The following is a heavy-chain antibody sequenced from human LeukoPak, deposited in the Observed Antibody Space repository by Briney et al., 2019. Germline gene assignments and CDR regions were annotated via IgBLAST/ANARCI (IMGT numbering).Heavy chain of an antibody. CDR2: ISAYNGNT. J-gene: IGHJ6*03. CDR3: ARVDSSGWYPYYYMDV. V-gene: IGHV1-18*01. Sequence: GASVKVSCKASGYTFTSYGISWVRQAPGQGLEWMGWISAYNGNTNYAQKLQGRVTMTTDTSTSTAYMELRSLRSHDTAVYYCARVDSSGWYPYYYMDVWGKGTTVTISS. D-gene: IGHD6-19*01. CDR1: GYTFTSYG.